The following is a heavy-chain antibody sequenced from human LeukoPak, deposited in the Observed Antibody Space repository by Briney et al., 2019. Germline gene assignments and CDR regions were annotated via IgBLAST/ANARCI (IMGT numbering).Heavy chain of an antibody. CDR3: VQGWRDN. CDR2: VSSTSISI. Sequence: GGSLRLSCAASGFTSRSFSTTWARYAPGQGRDWSSYVSSTSISIYNADSLTGVFTPSRDNAQNTLYLQLTTLSPEDTAVYYCVQGWRDNWGQGTLVSVSS. CDR1: GFTSRSFS. D-gene: IGHD2-15*01. J-gene: IGHJ4*02. V-gene: IGHV3-48*04.